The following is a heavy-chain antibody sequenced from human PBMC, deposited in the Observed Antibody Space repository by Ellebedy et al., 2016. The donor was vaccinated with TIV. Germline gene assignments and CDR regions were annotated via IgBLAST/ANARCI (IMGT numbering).Heavy chain of an antibody. D-gene: IGHD6-13*01. CDR1: GYTFTSYA. Sequence: ASVKVSXXASGYTFTSYAMHWVRQAPGQRLEWMGWISAYNGNTNYAQKLQGRVTMTTDTSTSTAYMELRSLRSDDTAVYYCARVQQLVSDYWGQGTLVTVSS. CDR2: ISAYNGNT. CDR3: ARVQQLVSDY. J-gene: IGHJ4*02. V-gene: IGHV1-18*01.